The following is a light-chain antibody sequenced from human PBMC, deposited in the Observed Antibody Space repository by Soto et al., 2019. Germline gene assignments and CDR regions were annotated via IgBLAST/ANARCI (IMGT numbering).Light chain of an antibody. CDR3: QQYKSWPLT. Sequence: EIVMTQSPATLSVSPGEGATLSCRASQNLNINLAWYQHNPGQAPRLLIFGASARATGIPVRFSGSGSGTEFTLTISSLQSEDFAVYYCQQYKSWPLTFGGGTKVEIK. CDR1: QNLNIN. V-gene: IGKV3-15*01. CDR2: GAS. J-gene: IGKJ4*01.